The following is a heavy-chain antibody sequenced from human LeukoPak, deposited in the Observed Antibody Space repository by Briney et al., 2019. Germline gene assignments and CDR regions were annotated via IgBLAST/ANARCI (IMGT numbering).Heavy chain of an antibody. D-gene: IGHD4-11*01. CDR3: ARGDYSNLFAY. V-gene: IGHV4-61*02. J-gene: IGHJ4*02. CDR2: IYTSGST. Sequence: TLSLTCTVSGGSISSGTYHGSWIRQSAGEGLEWIGLIYTSGSTSYNPSLKSRVTISVDTSKNQFSLRLTSVTAADTAVYFCARGDYSNLFAYWGQGTLVTVSS. CDR1: GGSISSGTYH.